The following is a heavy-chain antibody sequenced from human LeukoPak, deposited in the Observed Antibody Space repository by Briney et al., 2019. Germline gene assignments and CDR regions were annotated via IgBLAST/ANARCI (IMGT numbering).Heavy chain of an antibody. Sequence: GGSLRLSCAASGFTFSDYYMSWIRQAPGKGLEWVSYISSSGSTIYYADSVKGRFTISRDNSKNTLFLQMNSLRAEDTAVYSCAKDQPITIFGVATYYFDYWGQGTLVTVSS. J-gene: IGHJ4*02. V-gene: IGHV3-11*01. CDR2: ISSSGSTI. D-gene: IGHD3-3*01. CDR3: AKDQPITIFGVATYYFDY. CDR1: GFTFSDYY.